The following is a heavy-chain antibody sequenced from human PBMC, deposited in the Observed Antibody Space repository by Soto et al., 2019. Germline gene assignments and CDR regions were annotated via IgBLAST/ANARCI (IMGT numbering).Heavy chain of an antibody. CDR3: ARWSAIVGGAEALDV. V-gene: IGHV1-18*01. Sequence: ASVKVYCNTSGYTFNNYGITWVRQAPGQGLEWMGWLSAYNGDTSSSEKLQDRFTMTTDTSTNTVYMDLRSLTSDDTAVYYCARWSAIVGGAEALDVWGQGTMVTVSS. CDR2: LSAYNGDT. CDR1: GYTFNNYG. J-gene: IGHJ3*01. D-gene: IGHD1-26*01.